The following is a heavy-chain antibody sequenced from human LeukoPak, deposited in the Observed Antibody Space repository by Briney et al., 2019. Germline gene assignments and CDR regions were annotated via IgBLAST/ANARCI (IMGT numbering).Heavy chain of an antibody. V-gene: IGHV1-69*04. Sequence: SVKVSCKASGGTFSSYAISWLRQAPGQGLEWMGRIIPILGIANYAQKFQGRVTITADKSTSTAYMELSSLRSEDTAVYYCARVMVRGVTIPLYYFDYWGQGTLVTVSS. CDR1: GGTFSSYA. D-gene: IGHD3-10*01. CDR2: IIPILGIA. CDR3: ARVMVRGVTIPLYYFDY. J-gene: IGHJ4*02.